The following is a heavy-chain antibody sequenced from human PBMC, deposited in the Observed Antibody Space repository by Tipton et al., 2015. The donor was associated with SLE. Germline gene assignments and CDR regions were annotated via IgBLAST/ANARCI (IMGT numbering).Heavy chain of an antibody. CDR1: CDSLNTYY. Sequence: TLSLTCTVSCDSLNTYYWGWIRQSPGRGLEWIGYIHYTGVTDYNPSLRSRVTISADTSKNQFSLKLRSVTAADTAVYYCARGLRADRSSHFDYWGQGTLATVSS. J-gene: IGHJ4*02. V-gene: IGHV4-59*01. CDR2: IHYTGVT. D-gene: IGHD3-22*01. CDR3: ARGLRADRSSHFDY.